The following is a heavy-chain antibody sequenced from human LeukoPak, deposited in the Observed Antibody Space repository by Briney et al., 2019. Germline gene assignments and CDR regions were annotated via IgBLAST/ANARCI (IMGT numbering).Heavy chain of an antibody. CDR3: ASPRVDCSGGSCYERFDY. CDR2: LSAYNGNT. J-gene: IGHJ4*02. CDR1: GYTFTIYG. D-gene: IGHD2-15*01. V-gene: IGHV1-18*01. Sequence: GASVKVSCKASGYTFTIYGISWVRQAPGQGLEWMGWLSAYNGNTNYALKLQGRVTMTTDTSTSTAYMELRSLRSDDTAVYYCASPRVDCSGGSCYERFDYWGQGTLVTVSS.